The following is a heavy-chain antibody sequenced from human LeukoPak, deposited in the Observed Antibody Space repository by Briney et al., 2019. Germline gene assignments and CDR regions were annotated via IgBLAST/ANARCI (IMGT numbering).Heavy chain of an antibody. J-gene: IGHJ4*02. D-gene: IGHD3-22*01. CDR2: INPNSGGT. V-gene: IGHV1-2*02. CDR1: GYTFTGYY. CDR3: ASEVSDYDSSGYYFGY. Sequence: ASVKVSCKASGYTFTGYYMHWVRQAPGQELEWMGWINPNSGGTNYAQKFQGRVTMTRDTSISTAYMELSRLRSDDTAVYYCASEVSDYDSSGYYFGYWGQGTLVTVSS.